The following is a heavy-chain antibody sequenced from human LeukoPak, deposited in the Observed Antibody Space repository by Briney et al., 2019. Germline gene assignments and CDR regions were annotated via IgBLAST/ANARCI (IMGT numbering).Heavy chain of an antibody. V-gene: IGHV5-51*01. D-gene: IGHD5-18*01. J-gene: IGHJ2*01. CDR1: GYSFTSSW. Sequence: GEPLKISSKGSGYSFTSSWSGWVRQMPGQGLEWMGIIYPGYSDTRYNQSFQGQVTISAENSSSTAYLQLSILNLSATATYYCAGTKRGLWPWYFDLWGRPTLVTVSS. CDR3: AGTKRGLWPWYFDL. CDR2: IYPGYSDT.